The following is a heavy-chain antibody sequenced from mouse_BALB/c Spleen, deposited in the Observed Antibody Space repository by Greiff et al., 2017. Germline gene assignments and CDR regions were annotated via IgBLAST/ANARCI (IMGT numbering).Heavy chain of an antibody. V-gene: IGHV5-4*02. CDR2: ISDGGSYT. CDR3: ARDLMMGYFDY. J-gene: IGHJ2*01. Sequence: DVMLVESGGGLVKPGGSLKLSCAASGFTFSDYYMYWVRQTPEKRLEWVATISDGGSYTYYPDSVKGRFTISRDNAKNNLYLQMSSLKSEDTAMYYCARDLMMGYFDYWGQGTTLTVSS. CDR1: GFTFSDYY. D-gene: IGHD2-3*01.